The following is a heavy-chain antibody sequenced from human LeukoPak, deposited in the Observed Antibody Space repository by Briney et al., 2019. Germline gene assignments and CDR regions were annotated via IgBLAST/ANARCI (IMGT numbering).Heavy chain of an antibody. V-gene: IGHV4-39*01. D-gene: IGHD3-22*01. Sequence: SETLSLTCAVYGGSFSSYYWGWIRQPPGKGLEWIGSIYYSGSTYYNPSLKSRVTISVDTSKNQFSLKLSSVTAADTAVYYCASFSGYYTIDYWGQGTLVTVSS. CDR2: IYYSGST. CDR1: GGSFSSYY. CDR3: ASFSGYYTIDY. J-gene: IGHJ4*02.